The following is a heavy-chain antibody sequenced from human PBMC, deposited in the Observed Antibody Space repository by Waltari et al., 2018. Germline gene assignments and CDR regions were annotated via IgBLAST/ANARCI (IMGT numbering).Heavy chain of an antibody. CDR2: ISGSGGNT. J-gene: IGHJ4*02. Sequence: EVQLLESGGGLVQPGGSLRLSCAASAFTFSRYAMNWVRQAPGKGLEWVSTISGSGGNTYYADSVKGRFTISRDNSKNTLYLQMNSLRAEDTAVYYCAKDPAGTYHFEYWGQGTLVTVSS. CDR1: AFTFSRYA. D-gene: IGHD6-19*01. V-gene: IGHV3-23*01. CDR3: AKDPAGTYHFEY.